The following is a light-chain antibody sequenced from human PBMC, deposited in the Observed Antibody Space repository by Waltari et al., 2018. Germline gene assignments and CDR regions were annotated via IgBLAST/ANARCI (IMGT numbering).Light chain of an antibody. CDR1: QGISSY. CDR2: SAS. J-gene: IGKJ4*01. CDR3: QQYYSYPT. V-gene: IGKV1-8*01. Sequence: AIRITQSPSSLSASTGDRVTITCRASQGISSYLAWYQQKPGKAPKLRIYSASTLQSGVPSRFSGSGSGTDFTLTISCLQSEDFATYYCQQYYSYPTFGGGTKVEIK.